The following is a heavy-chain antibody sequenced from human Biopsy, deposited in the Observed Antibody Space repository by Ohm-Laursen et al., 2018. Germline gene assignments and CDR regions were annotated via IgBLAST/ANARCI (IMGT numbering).Heavy chain of an antibody. CDR2: LSSSGCT. J-gene: IGHJ5*02. CDR1: GGSISNYY. CDR3: AREPRIAAVAYFDP. Sequence: SQTLSLPCTVSGGSISNYYWRWIRQPAGKGLEWIGRLSSSGCTNHHPSLKSRVTMSVDTSKNQFSLILSSTTAADTAVYYCAREPRIAAVAYFDPWGQGTLVTVSS. D-gene: IGHD6-13*01. V-gene: IGHV4-4*07.